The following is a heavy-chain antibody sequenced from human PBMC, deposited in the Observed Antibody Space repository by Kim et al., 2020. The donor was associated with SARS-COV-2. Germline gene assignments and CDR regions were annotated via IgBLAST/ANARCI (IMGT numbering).Heavy chain of an antibody. CDR1: GFTFSTYA. CDR3: AKVDHDSSFV. CDR2: ISGSGGST. J-gene: IGHJ4*02. V-gene: IGHV3-23*01. Sequence: GGSLRLSCAASGFTFSTYAMSWVRQAPGKGLEWVSAISGSGGSTFYAGSVKGRFTISRDNSKNTLYLQLNSLRAEDTAVYYCAKVDHDSSFVWGQGALVTVSS. D-gene: IGHD3-22*01.